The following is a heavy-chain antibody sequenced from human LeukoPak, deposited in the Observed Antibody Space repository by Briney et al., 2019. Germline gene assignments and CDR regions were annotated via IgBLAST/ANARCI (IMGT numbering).Heavy chain of an antibody. CDR2: FYHSGGT. J-gene: IGHJ4*02. Sequence: PSVTLSLTCNVSGASISSYYWSWIRQPPGEGLEWIGYFYHSGGTNYNPSLKSRATISIDTSKNEVSLKLRSVTAADTAVYYCARGASSSWYSLWKFWGQGTLVTVSS. CDR3: ARGASSSWYSLWKF. D-gene: IGHD6-13*01. CDR1: GASISSYY. V-gene: IGHV4-59*01.